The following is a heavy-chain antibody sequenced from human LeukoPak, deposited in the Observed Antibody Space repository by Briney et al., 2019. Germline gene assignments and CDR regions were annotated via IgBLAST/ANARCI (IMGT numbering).Heavy chain of an antibody. D-gene: IGHD2-15*01. J-gene: IGHJ4*02. V-gene: IGHV3-23*01. Sequence: PGGSLRLSCAASGFTFSSYAMSWVRQAPGKGLEWVSAISGSGGSTYYADSVKGRFTISRDNSKNTLYLQMNSLRAEDTAVYYCAKANDIEVVVAPFDYWGQGTLVTVSS. CDR3: AKANDIEVVVAPFDY. CDR2: ISGSGGST. CDR1: GFTFSSYA.